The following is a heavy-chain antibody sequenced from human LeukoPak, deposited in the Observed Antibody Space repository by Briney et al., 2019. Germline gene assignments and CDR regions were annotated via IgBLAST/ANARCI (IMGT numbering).Heavy chain of an antibody. CDR3: AVLAYGRYYFDY. V-gene: IGHV4-38-2*02. J-gene: IGHJ4*02. CDR2: IYHSGST. CDR1: GYSISSGYY. D-gene: IGHD4-17*01. Sequence: SETLSLTCTVSGYSISSGYYWGWIRQPPGKGLEWIGSIYHSGSTYYNPSLKSRVTISVDTSKNQFSLKLSSVTAADTAVYYCAVLAYGRYYFDYWGQGTLVTVSS.